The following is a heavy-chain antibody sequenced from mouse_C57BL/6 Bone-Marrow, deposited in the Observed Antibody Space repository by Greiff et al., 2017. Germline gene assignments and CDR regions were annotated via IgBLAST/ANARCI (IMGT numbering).Heavy chain of an antibody. D-gene: IGHD2-3*01. CDR1: GYTFTSYW. J-gene: IGHJ2*01. V-gene: IGHV1-55*01. CDR3: ARGGDGYPFDY. CDR2: IYPGSGST. Sequence: VQLQQPGAELVKPGASVKMSCKASGYTFTSYWITWVKQRPGQGLEWIGDIYPGSGSTNYNETFKSKATLTVDTSSSTAYMQVSSLTSEDSAVYYCARGGDGYPFDYWGQGTTLTVSS.